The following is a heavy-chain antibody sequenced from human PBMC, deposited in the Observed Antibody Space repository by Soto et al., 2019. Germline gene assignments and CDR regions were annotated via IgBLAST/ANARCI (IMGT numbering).Heavy chain of an antibody. D-gene: IGHD3-10*01. V-gene: IGHV1-8*01. CDR2: MNPNSGNT. Sequence: ASVKVSCKASGYTFTSYDINWVRQATGQGLEWMGWMNPNSGNTGYAQKFQGRVTMTEGTSTNTAYMELSSLRSEDTAVYYCATAFTMVRGVINIREPYYYYMDVWGKGTTVTVSS. J-gene: IGHJ6*03. CDR1: GYTFTSYD. CDR3: ATAFTMVRGVINIREPYYYYMDV.